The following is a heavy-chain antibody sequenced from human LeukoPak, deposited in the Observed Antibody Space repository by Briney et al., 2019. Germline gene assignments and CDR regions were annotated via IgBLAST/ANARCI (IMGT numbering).Heavy chain of an antibody. CDR3: ARGIGVIVVVPAAIGGNWFDP. CDR2: INNSGST. J-gene: IGHJ5*02. V-gene: IGHV4-34*01. CDR1: GGSFSGYY. Sequence: SETLSLTCAVYGGSFSGYYWSWIRQPPGKGLEWSGEINNSGSTNYNPSLKSRVTISVDTSKNQFSLKLSSVTAADTAVYYCARGIGVIVVVPAAIGGNWFDPWGQGTLVTVSS. D-gene: IGHD2-2*01.